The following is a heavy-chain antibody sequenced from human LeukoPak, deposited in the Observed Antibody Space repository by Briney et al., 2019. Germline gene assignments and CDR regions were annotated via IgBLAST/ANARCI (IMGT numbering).Heavy chain of an antibody. CDR3: AELGITMIGGV. Sequence: GGSLRLSCAASGFTFSTYSMSWVRQIPGKGLEWVAYIKADGGDKDYVDSVKGRFTISRDNAKNSLYLQMNSLRAEDTAVYYCAELGITMIGGVWGKGTTVTISS. V-gene: IGHV3-7*01. CDR1: GFTFSTYS. J-gene: IGHJ6*04. CDR2: IKADGGDK. D-gene: IGHD3-10*02.